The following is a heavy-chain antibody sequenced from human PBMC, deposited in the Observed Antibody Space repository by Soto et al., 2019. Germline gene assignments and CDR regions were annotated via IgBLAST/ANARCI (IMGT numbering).Heavy chain of an antibody. V-gene: IGHV3-30*18. CDR1: GFTFSSYG. J-gene: IGHJ4*02. D-gene: IGHD6-19*01. CDR3: AKDTIAVAPTFDY. CDR2: ISYDGSNK. Sequence: QVQLVESGGGVVQPGRSLRLSCAASGFTFSSYGMHWVRQAPVKGLEWVAVISYDGSNKYYAASVKGRFTISRDNSKNTLYLQLNSLRAEDTAVYYCAKDTIAVAPTFDYWGQSTLVTVSS.